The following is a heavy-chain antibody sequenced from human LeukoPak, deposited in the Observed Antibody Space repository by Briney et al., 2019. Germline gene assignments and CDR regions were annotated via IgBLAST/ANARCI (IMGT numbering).Heavy chain of an antibody. D-gene: IGHD3-16*01. CDR3: ARFYGGSALDN. J-gene: IGHJ3*02. V-gene: IGHV3-74*01. CDR1: GFTFSSYW. Sequence: GGSLRLSCAASGFTFSSYWMHWVRQAPGKGLVWVSRINSDGSTTNYADSVKGRFTISRDNAKNTLYLQMNSLRAEDTAVYYCARFYGGSALDNWGQGTMVTVSS. CDR2: INSDGSTT.